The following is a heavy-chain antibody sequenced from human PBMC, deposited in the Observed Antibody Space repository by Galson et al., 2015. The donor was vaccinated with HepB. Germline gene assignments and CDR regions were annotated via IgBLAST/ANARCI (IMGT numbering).Heavy chain of an antibody. CDR2: IYYSGST. V-gene: IGHV4-59*12. Sequence: SEPLSLTCTVSGGSISSYYWSWIRQPPGKGLEWIGYIYYSGSTNYNPSLKSRVTISVDTSKNQFSLKMNSVTAADTAVCYCGKGGPLVANWGQGTLVTVSS. J-gene: IGHJ4*02. D-gene: IGHD3-16*01. CDR1: GGSISSYY. CDR3: GKGGPLVAN.